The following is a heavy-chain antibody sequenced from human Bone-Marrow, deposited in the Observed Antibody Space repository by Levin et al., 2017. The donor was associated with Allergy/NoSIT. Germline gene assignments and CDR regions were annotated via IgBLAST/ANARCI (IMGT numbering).Heavy chain of an antibody. Sequence: SETLSLTCAVYGGSFSGYYWSWIRQPPGKGLEWIGEINHSGSTNYNPSLKSRVTISVDTSKNQFSLKLSSVTAADTAVYYCARGRHIVVVTAIRDAYYYGMDVWGQGTTVTVSS. J-gene: IGHJ6*02. D-gene: IGHD2-21*02. V-gene: IGHV4-34*01. CDR2: INHSGST. CDR3: ARGRHIVVVTAIRDAYYYGMDV. CDR1: GGSFSGYY.